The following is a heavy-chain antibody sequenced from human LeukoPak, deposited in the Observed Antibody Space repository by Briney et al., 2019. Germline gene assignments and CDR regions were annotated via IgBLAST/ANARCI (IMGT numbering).Heavy chain of an antibody. J-gene: IGHJ4*02. CDR2: IFYSGSP. V-gene: IGHV4-59*01. CDR1: GGSISSYY. Sequence: PSETLSLTCTVSGGSISSYYWSWIRQPPGKGLEWIANIFYSGSPNYNPSLKSRVTISFDTSKNQFSLKLSSVTAADTAVYYCARSRVTMVRGSPNWNFDYWGQGILVTVSP. CDR3: ARSRVTMVRGSPNWNFDY. D-gene: IGHD3-10*01.